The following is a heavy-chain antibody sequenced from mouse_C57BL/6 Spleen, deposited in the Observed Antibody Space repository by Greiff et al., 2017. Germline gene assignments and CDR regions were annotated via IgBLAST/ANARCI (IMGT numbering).Heavy chain of an antibody. D-gene: IGHD2-2*01. CDR1: GYTFTSYW. CDR2: IDPSDSYT. Sequence: VQLQQPGAELVRPGTSVKLSCKASGYTFTSYWMHWVKQRPGQGLEWIGVIDPSDSYTNYNQKFKGKATLTVDTSSSTAYMQLSSLTSEDSAVYYCARSPMVTTDFDYWGQGTTLTVSS. J-gene: IGHJ2*01. CDR3: ARSPMVTTDFDY. V-gene: IGHV1-59*01.